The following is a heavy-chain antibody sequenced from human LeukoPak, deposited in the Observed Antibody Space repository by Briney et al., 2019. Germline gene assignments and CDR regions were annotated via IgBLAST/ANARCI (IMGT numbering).Heavy chain of an antibody. CDR1: GGSISSYY. J-gene: IGHJ4*02. Sequence: KSSEALSLTCTVSGGSISSYYWSWIRLPPGKGLEWIGYIYYTGSTNYNPSLKTRLTISVDTSRNQFSLKLSSVTAADTAVYYCARLGVASRGYTYGPDYWGQGTLVTVSS. V-gene: IGHV4-59*08. D-gene: IGHD5-18*01. CDR3: ARLGVASRGYTYGPDY. CDR2: IYYTGST.